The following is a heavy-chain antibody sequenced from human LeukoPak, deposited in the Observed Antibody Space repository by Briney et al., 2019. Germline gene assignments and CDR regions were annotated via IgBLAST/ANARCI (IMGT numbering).Heavy chain of an antibody. CDR2: IYHSGST. CDR3: ARGGIVVVPAAAIRFLEWLPGGWFDP. V-gene: IGHV4-30-2*01. CDR1: GGSISSGGYS. D-gene: IGHD2-2*01. Sequence: SLTLSLTCAVSGGSISSGGYSWSWIRQPPGKGLEWIGYIYHSGSTYYNPSLKSRVTISVDRSKNQFSLKLSSVTAADTAVYYCARGGIVVVPAAAIRFLEWLPGGWFDPWGQGTLVTVSS. J-gene: IGHJ5*02.